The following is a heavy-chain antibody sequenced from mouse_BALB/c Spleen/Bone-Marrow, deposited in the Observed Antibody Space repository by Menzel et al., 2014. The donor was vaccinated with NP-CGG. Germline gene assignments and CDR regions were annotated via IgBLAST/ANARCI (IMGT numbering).Heavy chain of an antibody. CDR3: TTLARNKFDY. D-gene: IGHD3-1*01. Sequence: EVQLQQSGTVLARPGAAVKMSCKASGYTFSNYWMHWVKQRPGQGLEWIGIIYPGNSDTTYNQKFKGKATLTAVTSTSTAYMELSSLTNEDSAVYYCTTLARNKFDYWGQGTTLTVSS. CDR1: GYTFSNYW. J-gene: IGHJ2*01. CDR2: IYPGNSDT. V-gene: IGHV1-5*01.